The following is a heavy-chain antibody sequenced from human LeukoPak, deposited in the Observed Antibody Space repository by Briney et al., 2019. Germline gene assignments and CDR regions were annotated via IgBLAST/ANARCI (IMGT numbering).Heavy chain of an antibody. V-gene: IGHV4-38-2*01. J-gene: IGHJ4*02. CDR2: IYHSGST. Sequence: SETLSLTCAVSGYSIGSGYYWGWIRQPPGKWLWWIGSIYHSGSTYYNASLKSRVTVSVDTSKNQFSLKLSSVTAADTAVYYCARQNDFLSGYYPNYFDYWGRGTLVTVSS. CDR3: ARQNDFLSGYYPNYFDY. CDR1: GYSIGSGYY. D-gene: IGHD3-3*01.